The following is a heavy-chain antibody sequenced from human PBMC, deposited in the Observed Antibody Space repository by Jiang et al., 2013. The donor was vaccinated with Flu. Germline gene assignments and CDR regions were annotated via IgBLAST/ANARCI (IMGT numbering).Heavy chain of an antibody. J-gene: IGHJ6*02. CDR3: ATAGLEPRRYYYYYYGMDV. V-gene: IGHV1-69*06. CDR2: IIPIFGTA. D-gene: IGHD1-1*01. CDR1: GGTFSSYA. Sequence: SGAEVKKPGSSVKVSCKASGGTFSSYAISWVRQAPGQGLEWMGGIIPIFGTANYAQKFQGRVTITADKSTSTAYMELSSLRSEDTAVYYCATAGLEPRRYYYYYYGMDVVGPRDHGHRLL.